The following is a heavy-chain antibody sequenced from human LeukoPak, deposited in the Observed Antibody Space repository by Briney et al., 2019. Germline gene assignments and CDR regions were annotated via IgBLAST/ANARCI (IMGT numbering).Heavy chain of an antibody. CDR3: ARMGDSSGYYYGTLDY. D-gene: IGHD3-22*01. CDR2: IYYSGST. CDR1: GGSISSSSYY. J-gene: IGHJ4*02. Sequence: SETLSLTCTVSGGSISSSSYYWGWIRQPPGKGLEWIGSIYYSGSTYYNPSRKSRVTISVDTSKTQFSLKLSSVTAADTAVYYCARMGDSSGYYYGTLDYWGQGTLVTVSS. V-gene: IGHV4-39*01.